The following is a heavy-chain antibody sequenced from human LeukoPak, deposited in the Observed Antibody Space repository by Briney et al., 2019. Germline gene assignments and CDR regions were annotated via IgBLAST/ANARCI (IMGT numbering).Heavy chain of an antibody. D-gene: IGHD6-13*01. CDR1: GFTFSSYA. CDR3: ARDLGYSSSVVY. CDR2: ISGSGGST. J-gene: IGHJ4*02. Sequence: GGSLRLSCAASGFTFSSYAMSWVRQAPGKGLEWVSAISGSGGSTYYADSVKGRSTISRDNSKNTLYLQMNSLRAEDTAVYYCARDLGYSSSVVYWGQGTLVTVSS. V-gene: IGHV3-23*01.